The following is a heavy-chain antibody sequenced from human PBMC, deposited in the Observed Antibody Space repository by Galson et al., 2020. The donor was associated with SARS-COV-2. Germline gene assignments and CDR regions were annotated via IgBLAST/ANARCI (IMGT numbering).Heavy chain of an antibody. J-gene: IGHJ6*03. CDR1: GFTFSRYD. Sequence: GESLKISCAASGFTFSRYDMQWVRQATGKGLEWVSAIGTAGDTYYPGSVMGRFTISRENAKNSLYLQMNSLRAGDTAVYYCARAREHDYGDYRRYPYYMDVWGKGTTVTVSS. CDR2: IGTAGDT. D-gene: IGHD4-17*01. V-gene: IGHV3-13*01. CDR3: ARAREHDYGDYRRYPYYMDV.